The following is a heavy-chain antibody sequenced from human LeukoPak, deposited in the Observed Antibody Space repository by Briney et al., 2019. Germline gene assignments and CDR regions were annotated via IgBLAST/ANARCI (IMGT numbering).Heavy chain of an antibody. D-gene: IGHD3-10*01. CDR1: RFTFSSYG. V-gene: IGHV3-30*03. Sequence: GGSLRLSCAASRFTFSSYGMHWVRQAPGKGLEWVAVISYDGSNKYYADSVRGRFIISRDNSKNTLYLQMNSLRAEDTAVYYCARDQRAIRARGPFDYWGQGTLVTVSS. CDR2: ISYDGSNK. CDR3: ARDQRAIRARGPFDY. J-gene: IGHJ4*02.